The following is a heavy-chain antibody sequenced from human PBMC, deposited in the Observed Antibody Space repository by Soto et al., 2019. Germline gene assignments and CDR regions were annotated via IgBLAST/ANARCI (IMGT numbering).Heavy chain of an antibody. V-gene: IGHV3-9*01. D-gene: IGHD1-26*01. CDR1: GFTFADYG. J-gene: IGHJ6*02. CDR2: ITWNSGSI. CDR3: AKDILWGGSEDYYYYGMDV. Sequence: EVQLVESGGGLVQPGRSLRLSCAASGFTFADYGMHWVRQAPGKGLEWVSGITWNSGSIDYADSVKGRFTISRDNAKNSLYLQRNSLRAEDTALYYCAKDILWGGSEDYYYYGMDVWGQGTTVTVSS.